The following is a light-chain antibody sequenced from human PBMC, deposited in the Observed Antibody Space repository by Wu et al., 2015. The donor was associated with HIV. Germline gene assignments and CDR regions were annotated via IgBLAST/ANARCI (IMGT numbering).Light chain of an antibody. CDR2: GAS. V-gene: IGKV3-20*01. CDR1: QSVSSSY. CDR3: QQYGSSQYT. J-gene: IGKJ2*01. Sequence: EIVLTQSPATLSFSPGERATLSCRASQSVSSSYLAWYQQKPGQAPRLLIYGASSRATGIPDRFSGSGSGTDFTLTISRLEPEDFAVYYCQQYGSSQYTFGQGTKLEIK.